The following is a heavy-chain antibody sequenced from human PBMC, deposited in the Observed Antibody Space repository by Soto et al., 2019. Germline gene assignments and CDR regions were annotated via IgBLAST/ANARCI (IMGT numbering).Heavy chain of an antibody. Sequence: PSETLSLTCTVSGGSISSYYWSWIRQPPGKGLEWIGYIYYSGSTNYNPSLKSRVTISVDTSKNQFSLKLSSVTAADTAVYYCARGFCSGPRCPADSWGQGALVTVSS. CDR2: IYYSGST. CDR1: GGSISSYY. CDR3: ARGFCSGPRCPADS. V-gene: IGHV4-59*01. J-gene: IGHJ4*02. D-gene: IGHD2-15*01.